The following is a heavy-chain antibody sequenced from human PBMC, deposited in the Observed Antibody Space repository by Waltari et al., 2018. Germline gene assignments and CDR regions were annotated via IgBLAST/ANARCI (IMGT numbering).Heavy chain of an antibody. D-gene: IGHD2-15*01. J-gene: IGHJ4*02. CDR3: ARDRGRGIYLDS. CDR1: GGSMSSRDW. Sequence: QMQMQESGPGLVKPSETLSVTCTVSGGSMSSRDWWSWVRQSPEKGLEWIGQIQRSGRTHYNPSFESRVSISVDPSSNQFSLRMTSTTAADTAVYYCARDRGRGIYLDSWGRGTLVTVSA. CDR2: IQRSGRT. V-gene: IGHV4-4*02.